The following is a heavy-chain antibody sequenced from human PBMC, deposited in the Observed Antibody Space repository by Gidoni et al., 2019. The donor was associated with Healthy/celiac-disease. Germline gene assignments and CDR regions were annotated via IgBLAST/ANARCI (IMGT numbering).Heavy chain of an antibody. Sequence: QVQLQESGPGLVQPSQTLSLTCTVSGGSISSGGYYWSWIRQHPGKGLEWIGYIYYSGSTYYNPALKSRVTISVDTSKNQFSLKLSSVTAADTAVYYCARGRGIVVVPAAIVWFDPWGQGTLVTVSS. J-gene: IGHJ5*02. V-gene: IGHV4-31*03. D-gene: IGHD2-2*01. CDR2: IYYSGST. CDR1: GGSISSGGYY. CDR3: ARGRGIVVVPAAIVWFDP.